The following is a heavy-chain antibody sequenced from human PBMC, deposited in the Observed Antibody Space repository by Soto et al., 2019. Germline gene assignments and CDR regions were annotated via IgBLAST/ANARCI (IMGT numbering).Heavy chain of an antibody. Sequence: GGSLRLSCAASGFTFSSYGMHWVRQAPGKGLEWVAVISYDGSNKYYADSVKGRFTTSRDNSKNTLYLQMNSLRAEDTAVYYCAKADVGNIDYWGQGTLVTVSS. D-gene: IGHD1-1*01. J-gene: IGHJ4*02. CDR2: ISYDGSNK. CDR3: AKADVGNIDY. V-gene: IGHV3-30*18. CDR1: GFTFSSYG.